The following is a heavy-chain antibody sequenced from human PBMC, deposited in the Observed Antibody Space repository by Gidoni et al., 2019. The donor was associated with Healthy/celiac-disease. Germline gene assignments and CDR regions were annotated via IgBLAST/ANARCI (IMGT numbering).Heavy chain of an antibody. CDR1: GFTFSSYW. V-gene: IGHV3-74*01. J-gene: IGHJ4*02. D-gene: IGHD3-10*01. CDR2: INSDGSST. CDR3: ARGMVREKWMDY. Sequence: EVQLVESGGGLVQPGGSLRLSCAASGFTFSSYWMDWVRQAPGKGLVWVSRINSDGSSTSYADSVKGRFTISRDNAKNTLYLQMNSLRAEDTAVYYCARGMVREKWMDYWGQGTLVTVSS.